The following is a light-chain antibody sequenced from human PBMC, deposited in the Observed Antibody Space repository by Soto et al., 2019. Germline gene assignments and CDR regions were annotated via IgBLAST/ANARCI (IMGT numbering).Light chain of an antibody. CDR1: RSICTN. CDR3: QQYANWPLT. CDR2: KTS. V-gene: IGKV3-15*01. J-gene: IGKJ4*01. Sequence: EVVMTQSPATVSVSPGARTSLSCRASRSICTNLGWYQQKPGQAPRLLSSKTSTTATGVPARFSGSGSGTEFALSISSLQSEDIAVYYCQQYANWPLTFGGGTKVDSK.